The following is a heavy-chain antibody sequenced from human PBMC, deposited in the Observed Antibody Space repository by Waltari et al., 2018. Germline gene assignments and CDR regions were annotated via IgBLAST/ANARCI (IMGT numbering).Heavy chain of an antibody. V-gene: IGHV3-30*18. D-gene: IGHD4-17*01. CDR1: GFPFSRPG. CDR3: AKDGAWTTVFYFES. J-gene: IGHJ4*02. CDR2: ISYDGSDE. Sequence: QVQLVESGGGVAQPGTSLRLSCAAPGFPFSRPGLHWVRQAPGKGREWVSGISYDGSDEYYADSVKGRFTISRDNSKNTLYLRMNSLRLEDTAVYYCAKDGAWTTVFYFESWGQGTLVPVSS.